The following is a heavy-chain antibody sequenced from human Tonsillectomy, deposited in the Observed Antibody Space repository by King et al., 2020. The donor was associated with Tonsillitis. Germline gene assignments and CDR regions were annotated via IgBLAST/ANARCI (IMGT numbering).Heavy chain of an antibody. CDR3: ARGIYGSGSYYFPQY. V-gene: IGHV3-33*01. CDR1: GFNFSSYG. J-gene: IGHJ4*02. D-gene: IGHD3-10*01. CDR2: IWYDGSKK. Sequence: VQLVESGGGIVQPGRSLRLSCAASGFNFSSYGMHWVRQAPGKGLEWVALIWYDGSKKNYGNSVKGRFTISRDNSKNTLFLQMASLRAEDTAVYYCARGIYGSGSYYFPQYWGQGILVTVPA.